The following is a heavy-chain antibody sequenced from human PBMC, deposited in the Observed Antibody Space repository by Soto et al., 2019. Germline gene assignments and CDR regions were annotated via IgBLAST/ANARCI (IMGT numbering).Heavy chain of an antibody. D-gene: IGHD2-2*01. J-gene: IGHJ5*02. Sequence: QVQLVESGGGVVQPGRSLRLSCAASGFTFSSYAMHWVRQAPGKGLEWVAVISYDGSNKYYADSVKGRFTISRDNSKNTXXLQMNSLRAEDTAVYYGAREAFIVLVPAAITWFDPWGQGTLVTVSS. CDR1: GFTFSSYA. V-gene: IGHV3-30-3*01. CDR3: AREAFIVLVPAAITWFDP. CDR2: ISYDGSNK.